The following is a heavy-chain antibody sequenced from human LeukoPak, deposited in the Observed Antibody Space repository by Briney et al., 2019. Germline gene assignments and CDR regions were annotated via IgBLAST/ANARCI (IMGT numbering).Heavy chain of an antibody. J-gene: IGHJ4*02. V-gene: IGHV3-7*01. CDR2: INQGGSVK. CDR1: GFSFRDFW. Sequence: PGGSLRLSCAASGFSFRDFWMTWVRQALGKGLEWVANINQGGSVKYYVDSVKGRFTISRDDAKSSLYVRMNSLRDEDTAVYYCARFGYSGWNLEYWGQGTLVTVSS. D-gene: IGHD5-12*01. CDR3: ARFGYSGWNLEY.